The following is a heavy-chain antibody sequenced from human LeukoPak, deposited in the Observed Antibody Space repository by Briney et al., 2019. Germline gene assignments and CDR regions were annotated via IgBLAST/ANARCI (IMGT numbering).Heavy chain of an antibody. D-gene: IGHD3-10*01. CDR2: INHSGST. Sequence: SETLSLTCAVYGGSFSGYYWSWIRQPPGEGLEWIGEINHSGSTNYNPSLKSRVTISVDTSKNQFSLKLSSVTAADTAVYYCARGFQYYYGSGSYYFDYWGQGTLVTVSS. CDR3: ARGFQYYYGSGSYYFDY. CDR1: GGSFSGYY. V-gene: IGHV4-34*01. J-gene: IGHJ4*02.